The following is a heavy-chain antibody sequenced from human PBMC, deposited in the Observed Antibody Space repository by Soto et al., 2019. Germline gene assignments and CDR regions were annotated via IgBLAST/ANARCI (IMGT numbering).Heavy chain of an antibody. V-gene: IGHV4-30-2*01. CDR2: IYHSGST. J-gene: IGHJ5*02. D-gene: IGHD2-2*02. CDR3: ARARRVVHCSSTSCYTPWFDP. CDR1: GGSISSGGYS. Sequence: QLQLQESGSGLVKPSQTLSLTCAVSGGSISSGGYSWSWIRQPPGKGLEWIGYIYHSGSTYYNPSLKSRVTISVDRSKNQFSLKLSSVTAADTAVYYCARARRVVHCSSTSCYTPWFDPWGQGTLVTVSS.